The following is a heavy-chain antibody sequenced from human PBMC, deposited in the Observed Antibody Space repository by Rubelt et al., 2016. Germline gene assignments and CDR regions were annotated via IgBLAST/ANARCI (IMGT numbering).Heavy chain of an antibody. J-gene: IGHJ3*02. Sequence: QVQLVQSGAEVKKPGSSVKVSCKASGGTFSSYAISWVRQAPGQGLEWMGRIIPILGIANYAQKFQGRVTITADKSTSTAYMELSSLRSEDTAVYYCASQSSSGWYAFDIWGQGTMVTVSS. V-gene: IGHV1-69*04. CDR1: GGTFSSYA. D-gene: IGHD6-19*01. CDR3: ASQSSSGWYAFDI. CDR2: IIPILGIA.